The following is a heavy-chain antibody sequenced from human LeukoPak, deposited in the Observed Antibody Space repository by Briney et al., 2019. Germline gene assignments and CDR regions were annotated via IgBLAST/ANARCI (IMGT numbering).Heavy chain of an antibody. CDR2: ISSSSSYI. CDR1: GFTFSSYS. D-gene: IGHD6-13*01. V-gene: IGHV3-21*01. J-gene: IGHJ3*02. Sequence: GGSLRLSCAASGFTFSSYSMNWVRQAPGKGLEWVSSISSSSSYIYYADSVKGRFTISRDNAKNSLYLQMNSLRAEDTAVYYCASLAYSSSWYSWVDAFDIWGQGTMVTVSS. CDR3: ASLAYSSSWYSWVDAFDI.